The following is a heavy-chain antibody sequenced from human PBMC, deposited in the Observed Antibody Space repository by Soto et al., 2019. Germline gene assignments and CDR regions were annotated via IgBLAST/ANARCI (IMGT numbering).Heavy chain of an antibody. CDR2: IFHTGST. V-gene: IGHV4-31*03. CDR3: ANMWGLKIDP. D-gene: IGHD7-27*01. CDR1: GGSIGSNVYY. Sequence: QVQLQESGPGLVEPSETLSLTCNVSGGSIGSNVYYWSWIRQFPGKGLEWIGYIFHTGSTYYNPSLKGRVTMSIDTSKNQFSLRLNSVTAADTALYFCANMWGLKIDPWGPGTLVTVSA. J-gene: IGHJ5*02.